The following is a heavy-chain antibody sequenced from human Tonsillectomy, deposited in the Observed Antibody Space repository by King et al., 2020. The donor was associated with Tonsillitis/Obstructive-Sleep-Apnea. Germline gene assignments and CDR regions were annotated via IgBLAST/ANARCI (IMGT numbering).Heavy chain of an antibody. Sequence: QVQLVQSGAEVKKPGSSVKVSCKASGGTSRRSAITWVRQAPGQGLEWMGGLIPIFRTTNTAQKFQGRVTITADESTNTTYMELSSLTSEDTAVYYWARGAFGAAAGPYFDYWGQGTLVTVSA. CDR2: LIPIFRTT. V-gene: IGHV1-69*01. D-gene: IGHD6-13*01. J-gene: IGHJ4*02. CDR1: GGTSRRSA. CDR3: ARGAFGAAAGPYFDY.